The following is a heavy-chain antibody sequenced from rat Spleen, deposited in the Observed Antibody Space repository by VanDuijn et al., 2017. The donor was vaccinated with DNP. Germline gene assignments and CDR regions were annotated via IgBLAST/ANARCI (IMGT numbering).Heavy chain of an antibody. CDR3: ATSPGPNWFAY. J-gene: IGHJ3*01. CDR2: ISYDGSST. CDR1: GFTFSNYD. Sequence: EVQLVESGGGLVQPGRSMKLSCAASGFTFSNYDMAWVRQAPKKGLEWVATISYDGSSTYYRDSVKGRFTISRDNAKSTLYLQIDSLRSEDTATYYCATSPGPNWFAYWGQGTLVTVSS. V-gene: IGHV5-7*01. D-gene: IGHD1-4*01.